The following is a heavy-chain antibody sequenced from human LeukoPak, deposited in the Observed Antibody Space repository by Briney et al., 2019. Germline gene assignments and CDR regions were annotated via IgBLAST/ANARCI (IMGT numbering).Heavy chain of an antibody. Sequence: ASVKVSCNASGYTFTSYGISWVRQAPGQGLEWMGWISAYNGNTNYAQKLQGRVTMTTDTSTSTAFMELRSLRSDDTAVYYCARDPGLDRIAVADAYYYYGMDVWGQGTTVTVSS. CDR2: ISAYNGNT. V-gene: IGHV1-18*01. D-gene: IGHD6-19*01. CDR3: ARDPGLDRIAVADAYYYYGMDV. CDR1: GYTFTSYG. J-gene: IGHJ6*02.